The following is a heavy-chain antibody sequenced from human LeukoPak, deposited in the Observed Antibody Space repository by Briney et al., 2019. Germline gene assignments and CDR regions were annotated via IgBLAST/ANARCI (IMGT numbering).Heavy chain of an antibody. J-gene: IGHJ4*02. Sequence: NPSETLSLTCTVSGGSISSSSYYWGWIRQPPGKGLEWIGSIYYSGSTYYNPSLKSRVTISVDTSKNQFSLKLSSVTAADTAVYYCAGDSYYYDSSGFWGQGTLMTVSS. V-gene: IGHV4-39*01. CDR2: IYYSGST. CDR3: AGDSYYYDSSGF. D-gene: IGHD3-22*01. CDR1: GGSISSSSYY.